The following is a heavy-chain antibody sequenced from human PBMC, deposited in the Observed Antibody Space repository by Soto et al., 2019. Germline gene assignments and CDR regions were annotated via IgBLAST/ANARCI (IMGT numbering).Heavy chain of an antibody. J-gene: IGHJ4*02. Sequence: GGSLRLSCAASGFTFSSYSMNWVRQAPGKGLEWVSYITSSSSIIYYADSVKGRFTISRDNAKNSLYLQMNSLRAEDTAVYYSAKDGGARYYFDYWAQGTLVTVSS. CDR2: ITSSSSII. CDR3: AKDGGARYYFDY. CDR1: GFTFSSYS. V-gene: IGHV3-48*01. D-gene: IGHD4-17*01.